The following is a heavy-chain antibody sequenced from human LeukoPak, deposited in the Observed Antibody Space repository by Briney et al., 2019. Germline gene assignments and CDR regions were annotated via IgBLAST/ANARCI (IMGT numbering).Heavy chain of an antibody. CDR1: GFTFSNYW. D-gene: IGHD3-9*01. V-gene: IGHV3-74*01. CDR3: VRGWDHFDFDS. Sequence: GGSLRLSCAASGFTFSNYWMHWVRQVPGKGLVWVSRIKGDGSHTIYADSVKGRFTISRDNAKNTLYLQMKSLRAEDTAVYYCVRGWDHFDFDSWGQGTLVTVSS. CDR2: IKGDGSHT. J-gene: IGHJ5*01.